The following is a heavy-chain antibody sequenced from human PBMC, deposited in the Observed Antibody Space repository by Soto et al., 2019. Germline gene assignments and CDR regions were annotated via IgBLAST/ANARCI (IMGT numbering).Heavy chain of an antibody. CDR2: IYPGDSDT. CDR3: ARLSLPRYFDL. CDR1: GYNLTSYC. Sequence: TISGEGCGYNLTSYCIFSCRQVPEKGLEWMGIIYPGDSDTRYSPSFQGQVTISADESISTAYLQWSSLKASDTAMYYCARLSLPRYFDLWGRGTLVTVSS. J-gene: IGHJ2*01. V-gene: IGHV5-51*01.